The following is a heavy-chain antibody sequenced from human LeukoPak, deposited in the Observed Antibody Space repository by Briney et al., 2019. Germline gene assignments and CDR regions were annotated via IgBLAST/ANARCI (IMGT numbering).Heavy chain of an antibody. CDR3: ARLASSGYYFDY. D-gene: IGHD3-22*01. Sequence: SETLSLTCTVSGGSISSYYWSWTRQPPGKGLEWIGYMFYSGSTIYNASLKSRVTISVDTSKNQFSLKLTSVTAADTAVYYCARLASSGYYFDYWGQGIMVTVSS. CDR2: MFYSGST. J-gene: IGHJ4*02. V-gene: IGHV4-59*08. CDR1: GGSISSYY.